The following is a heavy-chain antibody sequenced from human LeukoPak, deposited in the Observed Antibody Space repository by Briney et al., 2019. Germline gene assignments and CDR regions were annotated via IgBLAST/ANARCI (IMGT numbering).Heavy chain of an antibody. CDR2: ITSGFTP. V-gene: IGHV3-23*01. Sequence: SGGSLRLSCAASGLTFSDYAMSWFRQAPGKGLEWVSGITSGFTPHYADSVKGRFTISRDNSKNTFHLQLNSLRAEDTAVYYCAKHLSSSSRYYYDSWGQGTLVTVSS. D-gene: IGHD6-13*01. J-gene: IGHJ4*02. CDR3: AKHLSSSSRYYYDS. CDR1: GLTFSDYA.